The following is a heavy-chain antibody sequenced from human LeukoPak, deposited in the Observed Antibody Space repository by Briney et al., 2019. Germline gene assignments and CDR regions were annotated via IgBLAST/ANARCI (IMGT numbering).Heavy chain of an antibody. CDR3: ATSSRGYYDSSGYLLY. CDR2: IYHSGTT. V-gene: IGHV4-39*07. J-gene: IGHJ4*02. Sequence: PSETLSLTCTVSGGSIGSDDYYWSWIRQPPGKGLEWIGEIYHSGTTNYNPSLKSRVTMSVDKSKNQFSLKLSFVTAADTAVYYCATSSRGYYDSSGYLLYWGQGTLVTVSS. D-gene: IGHD3-22*01. CDR1: GGSIGSDDYY.